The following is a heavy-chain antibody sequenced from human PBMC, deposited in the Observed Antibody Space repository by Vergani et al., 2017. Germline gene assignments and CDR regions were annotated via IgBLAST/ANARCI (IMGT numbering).Heavy chain of an antibody. CDR1: GYSFTSYW. J-gene: IGHJ4*02. Sequence: EVQLVQSGAEVKKPGESLKISCKGSGYSFTSYWIGWVRQMPGKGLEWMGVIYPGDSDTRYRPSFKGQVTISADKSISTAYRQWSCLEASDTAMYYCARHGTRYYYDSTPGDYWGQGTLVTVSS. V-gene: IGHV5-51*01. CDR2: IYPGDSDT. CDR3: ARHGTRYYYDSTPGDY. D-gene: IGHD3-22*01.